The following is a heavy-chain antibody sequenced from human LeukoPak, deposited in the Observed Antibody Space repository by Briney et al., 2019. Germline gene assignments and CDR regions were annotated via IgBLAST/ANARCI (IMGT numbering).Heavy chain of an antibody. CDR1: GGSISSYY. CDR3: ASSEYGDYVLDY. J-gene: IGHJ4*02. Sequence: PSETLSLTCTVSGGSISSYYWSWIRQPPGKGLEWIGYIYYSGSTYYNPSLKSRVTISVDTSKNQFSLKLSSVTAADTAVYYCASSEYGDYVLDYWGQGTLVTVSS. D-gene: IGHD4-17*01. CDR2: IYYSGST. V-gene: IGHV4-59*06.